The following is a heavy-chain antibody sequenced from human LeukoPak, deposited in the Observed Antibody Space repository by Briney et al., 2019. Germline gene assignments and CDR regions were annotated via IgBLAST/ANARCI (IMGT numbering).Heavy chain of an antibody. CDR3: AKPGSSRGIAGRRPTKYYFDY. Sequence: GGSLRLSCTVSGFTVSSNSMSWVRRALGKGLEWVSFIYSDNTHYADSVKGRFTISRDNSKNTLYLQMNSLRAEDTAVYYCAKPGSSRGIAGRRPTKYYFDYWGQGTLVTVSS. J-gene: IGHJ4*02. V-gene: IGHV3-53*01. CDR1: GFTVSSNS. D-gene: IGHD6-6*01. CDR2: IYSDNT.